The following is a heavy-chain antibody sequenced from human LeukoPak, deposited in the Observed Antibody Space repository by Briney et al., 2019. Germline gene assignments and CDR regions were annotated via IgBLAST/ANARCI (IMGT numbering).Heavy chain of an antibody. D-gene: IGHD2-21*02. Sequence: GGSLRLSCAVSGFIVSNNYMSWVRQAPGKGLEWVSVIYSDGSTYYANSVKGRFTISRDNSKNTLDLQMNSLGAEDTAVYYCARGGGAFCGSDCHRNFDFRGQGTLVTVSS. CDR3: ARGGGAFCGSDCHRNFDF. V-gene: IGHV3-53*01. CDR2: IYSDGST. CDR1: GFIVSNNY. J-gene: IGHJ4*02.